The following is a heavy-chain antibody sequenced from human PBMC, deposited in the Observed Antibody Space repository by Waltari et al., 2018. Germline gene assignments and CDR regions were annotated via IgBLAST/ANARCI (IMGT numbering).Heavy chain of an antibody. D-gene: IGHD3-10*01. CDR1: GGSFSGYY. V-gene: IGHV4-34*01. CDR2: INHSGST. CDR3: ARLVKYYYGSGSYALDY. Sequence: QVQLQQWGAGLLKPSETLSLTCAVYGGSFSGYYWSWIRQPPGKGLGWIGEINHSGSTNKNPSPKSRVTISVDTSKNQFSLKLSSVTAADTAVYYCARLVKYYYGSGSYALDYWGQGTLVTVSS. J-gene: IGHJ4*02.